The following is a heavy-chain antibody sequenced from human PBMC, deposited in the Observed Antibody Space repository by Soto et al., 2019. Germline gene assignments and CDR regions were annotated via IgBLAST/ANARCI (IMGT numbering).Heavy chain of an antibody. D-gene: IGHD3-10*01. CDR3: ASVGYGSGRNDNIYYFDF. Sequence: SETLSLTCAVYGGSFSGYYWSWIRQPPGKGLEWIGDINHSGSTNYNPSLRSRVTMSVDTSKNQFSLNLYSVTAADTAVYYCASVGYGSGRNDNIYYFDFWGQGALVTVSS. CDR2: INHSGST. CDR1: GGSFSGYY. J-gene: IGHJ4*02. V-gene: IGHV4-34*01.